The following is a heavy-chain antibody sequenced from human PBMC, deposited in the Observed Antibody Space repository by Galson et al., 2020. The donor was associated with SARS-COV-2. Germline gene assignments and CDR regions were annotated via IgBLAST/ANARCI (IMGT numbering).Heavy chain of an antibody. Sequence: GGSLRLSCAASGFTFSTYGMHWVRQAPGKGLEWVAAISSDGSYKYYADSVKGRFTISRDNSKNTLYLQMSSLRAEDTAVYYCGGGWYYVDYWGQGTLAIVSS. CDR3: GGGWYYVDY. CDR2: ISSDGSYK. J-gene: IGHJ4*02. CDR1: GFTFSTYG. V-gene: IGHV3-30*03. D-gene: IGHD6-19*01.